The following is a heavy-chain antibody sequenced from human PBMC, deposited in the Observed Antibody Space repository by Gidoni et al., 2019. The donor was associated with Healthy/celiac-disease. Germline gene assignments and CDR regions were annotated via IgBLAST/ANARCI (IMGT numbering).Heavy chain of an antibody. CDR1: GFTFSSYA. Sequence: EVQLLESGGGLVQPGGSLRLSCAASGFTFSSYAISWVRQAPGKGLGWVSAISGSGGSTYYADSVKGRFTISRDNSKNTLYLQMNSLRAEDTAVYYCAKDGETYYYDSSGYSLPGYFDYWGQGTLVTVSS. CDR3: AKDGETYYYDSSGYSLPGYFDY. D-gene: IGHD3-22*01. V-gene: IGHV3-23*01. J-gene: IGHJ4*02. CDR2: ISGSGGST.